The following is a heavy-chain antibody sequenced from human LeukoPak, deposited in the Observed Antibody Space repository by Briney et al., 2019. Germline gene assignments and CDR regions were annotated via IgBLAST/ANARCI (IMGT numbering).Heavy chain of an antibody. Sequence: SETLSLSCTVSGGSISRHYWSWIRQPPGEGLEWIGYIYYNGRTNYSPSLKSRVTISVDTSKNLFSLRLTSVTTADTAVYYCARGHDFLSGPFDLWGRGTLVTVSS. J-gene: IGHJ2*01. V-gene: IGHV4-59*11. CDR3: ARGHDFLSGPFDL. D-gene: IGHD3-3*01. CDR2: IYYNGRT. CDR1: GGSISRHY.